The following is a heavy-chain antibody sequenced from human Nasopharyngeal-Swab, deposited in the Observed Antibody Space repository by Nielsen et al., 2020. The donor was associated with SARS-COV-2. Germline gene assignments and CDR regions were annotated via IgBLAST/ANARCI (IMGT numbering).Heavy chain of an antibody. J-gene: IGHJ4*02. CDR1: GYTFTDYY. V-gene: IGHV1-18*04. CDR2: ISAYNGNT. Sequence: ASVKVSCKASGYTFTDYYMHWVRPAPGQGLEWMGWISAYNGNTNYEQKLQGRVTMTTDTYTSTAYMELRSLRSDDTAVYYCARGRRYYYDSSGPLSDFDYWGQGTLVTVSS. D-gene: IGHD3-22*01. CDR3: ARGRRYYYDSSGPLSDFDY.